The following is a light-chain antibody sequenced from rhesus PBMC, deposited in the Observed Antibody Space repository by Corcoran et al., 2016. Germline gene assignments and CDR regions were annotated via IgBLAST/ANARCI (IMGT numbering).Light chain of an antibody. Sequence: EIVMTQSPATLSLSPGERATLSCRASQSVSSSLAWYQQKPGQTPRLLNDGESSRATGIPDRFSGSGSGTDFTLTISSLEPEDVAVYYCLQHSNWPFTFGPGTKLDIK. CDR3: LQHSNWPFT. CDR2: GES. J-gene: IGKJ3*01. CDR1: QSVSSS. V-gene: IGKV3-24*01.